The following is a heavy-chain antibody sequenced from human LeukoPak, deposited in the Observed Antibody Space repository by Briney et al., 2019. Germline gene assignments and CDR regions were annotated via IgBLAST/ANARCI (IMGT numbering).Heavy chain of an antibody. J-gene: IGHJ6*03. D-gene: IGHD6-13*01. CDR2: IIPIFGTA. Sequence: SVKVSCKASGGTFSSYAISWVRQAPGQGLEWMGGIIPIFGTANYAQKFQGRVTITADESTSTAYMELSSLRSEDTAVYYCAASIAADYYYYYMDVWGKGTTVTVSS. V-gene: IGHV1-69*13. CDR1: GGTFSSYA. CDR3: AASIAADYYYYYMDV.